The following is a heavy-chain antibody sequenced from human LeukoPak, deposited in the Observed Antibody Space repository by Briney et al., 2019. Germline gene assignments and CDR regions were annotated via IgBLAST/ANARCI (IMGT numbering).Heavy chain of an antibody. J-gene: IGHJ3*02. CDR2: IDQSGGRN. D-gene: IGHD3-16*01. CDR1: GLTFSRFW. V-gene: IGHV3-7*05. Sequence: GGSLRLSCAASGLTFSRFWTNWVRQAPGRGLEWVANIDQSGGRNNYVDSVKGRFTISRDNAKNSLFLEMSSLRADDTAVYFCARDVEGGTFDIWGQGTTVTVSS. CDR3: ARDVEGGTFDI.